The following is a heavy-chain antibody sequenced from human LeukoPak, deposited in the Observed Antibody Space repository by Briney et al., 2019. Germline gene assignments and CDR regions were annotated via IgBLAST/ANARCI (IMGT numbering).Heavy chain of an antibody. D-gene: IGHD2-2*01. V-gene: IGHV4-38-2*02. J-gene: IGHJ3*02. Sequence: PSETLSLTCTVSGYSISSGYYWGWTRQPPGQGLEWIGSIYHSGSTYYNPSLKSRVTISIDTSKNQFSLKLGSVTAADTVVYYCAREYQRPHDAFDIWGKGTMVTVSS. CDR2: IYHSGST. CDR3: AREYQRPHDAFDI. CDR1: GYSISSGYY.